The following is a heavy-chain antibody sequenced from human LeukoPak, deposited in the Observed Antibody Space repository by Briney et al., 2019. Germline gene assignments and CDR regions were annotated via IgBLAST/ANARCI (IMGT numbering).Heavy chain of an antibody. CDR3: ARDHVADIYYFDY. D-gene: IGHD6-19*01. CDR2: IKQDGSEK. J-gene: IGHJ4*02. V-gene: IGHV3-7*01. Sequence: HPGGSLRLSCAASGFTISSYWMSWVRQAPGKGLEWVANIKQDGSEKYYVDSVKGRFTISRDNAKNSLYLQMNSLRAEDTAVYYCARDHVADIYYFDYWGQGTLVTVSS. CDR1: GFTISSYW.